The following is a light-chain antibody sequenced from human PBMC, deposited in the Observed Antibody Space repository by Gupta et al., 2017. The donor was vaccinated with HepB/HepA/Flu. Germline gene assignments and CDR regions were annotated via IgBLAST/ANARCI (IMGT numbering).Light chain of an antibody. Sequence: QSLLTPPPSMSGTPGQTVTISCSGSASNLGNNFVFWYQQFPGAAPRLINFKDNRRPSGVADRFSGSKSGASAALAIIGLRSEDEADYYCASWDDRLSGWVFGGGTKVTVL. J-gene: IGLJ3*02. V-gene: IGLV1-47*01. CDR3: ASWDDRLSGWV. CDR2: KDN. CDR1: ASNLGNNF.